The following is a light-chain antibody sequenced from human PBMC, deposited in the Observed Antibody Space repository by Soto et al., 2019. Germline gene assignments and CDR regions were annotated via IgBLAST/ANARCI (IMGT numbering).Light chain of an antibody. J-gene: IGLJ3*02. CDR3: QAWDSSTL. Sequence: SYELIQSPSVSVSPGQTASITCSGERLGDTYASWYQQKPGQSPVLVIFQDTKRPSGIPERFSASNSGGTATLTITGTQAMDEADYYCQAWDSSTLFGGGTKLTVL. CDR2: QDT. V-gene: IGLV3-1*01. CDR1: RLGDTY.